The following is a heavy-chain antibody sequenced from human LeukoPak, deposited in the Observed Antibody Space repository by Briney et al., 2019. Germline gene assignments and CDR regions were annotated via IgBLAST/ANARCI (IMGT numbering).Heavy chain of an antibody. J-gene: IGHJ4*02. CDR3: ARVGYSNSYDY. CDR2: MNTNTGNA. CDR1: GYTFTNFD. D-gene: IGHD4-11*01. Sequence: ASVKVSCKASGYTFTNFDINWVRQGTGQGLEWMGWMNTNTGNAGYAQKCQDRVTITSDASLSTAFMDLRSLRSEDTAVYLCARVGYSNSYDYWGQGTLVTVSS. V-gene: IGHV1-8*03.